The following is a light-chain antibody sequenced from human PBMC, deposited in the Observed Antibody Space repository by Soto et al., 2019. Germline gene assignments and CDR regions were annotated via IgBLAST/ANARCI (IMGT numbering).Light chain of an antibody. CDR2: GAS. Sequence: EIVMTQSPATLSVSPGERATLSCRASQSVSSNLAWYQQKPGQAPRLLIYGASTRATGIPARFSGSGSGTEFTLTIRSLQSEDFAVYYCQHYNNWPRTFGQGIKVESK. J-gene: IGKJ1*01. CDR1: QSVSSN. V-gene: IGKV3-15*01. CDR3: QHYNNWPRT.